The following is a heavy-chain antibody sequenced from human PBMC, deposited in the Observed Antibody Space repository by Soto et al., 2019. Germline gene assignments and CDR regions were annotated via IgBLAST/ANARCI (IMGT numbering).Heavy chain of an antibody. CDR1: GFTFSSYG. CDR2: ISYDGSNK. J-gene: IGHJ3*02. CDR3: AKDSRGYAFDI. Sequence: TGGSLRLSCAASGFTFSSYGMHWVRQAPGKGLEWVAVISYDGSNKYYADSVKGRFTISRDNSKNTLYLQMNSLRAEDTAVYYCAKDSRGYAFDIWGQGTMVTVSS. V-gene: IGHV3-30*18.